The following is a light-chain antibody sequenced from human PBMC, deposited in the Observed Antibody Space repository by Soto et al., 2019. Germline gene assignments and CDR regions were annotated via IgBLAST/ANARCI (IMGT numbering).Light chain of an antibody. J-gene: IGKJ1*01. Sequence: EKVMTHSPPTLSVSPGERATLSCRSSQGVRSSLDWCQQTPGQAPSLLIYGESTRATGIPARFSGSESGTEFTLTISSLQSEDFAVYYCQQSNNWPPWTFGQGTKVDIK. CDR2: GES. CDR3: QQSNNWPPWT. V-gene: IGKV3-15*01. CDR1: QGVRSS.